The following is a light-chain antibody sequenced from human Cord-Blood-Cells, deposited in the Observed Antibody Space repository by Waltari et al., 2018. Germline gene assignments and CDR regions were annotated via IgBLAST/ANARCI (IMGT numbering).Light chain of an antibody. V-gene: IGLV2-23*02. CDR1: TSDVGGFNH. CDR2: EVS. Sequence: QSALTQPPSASGSPGQSVTIPCTGTTSDVGGFNHVSWYQQHPGKAPKLMIYEVSKRPSGVSNRFSGSKSGNTASLTISGLQAEDEADYYCCSYAGSSTFYVFGTGTKVTVL. CDR3: CSYAGSSTFYV. J-gene: IGLJ1*01.